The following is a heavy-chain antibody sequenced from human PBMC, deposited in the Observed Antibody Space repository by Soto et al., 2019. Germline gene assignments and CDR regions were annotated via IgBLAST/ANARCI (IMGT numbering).Heavy chain of an antibody. J-gene: IGHJ4*02. V-gene: IGHV4-30-2*01. Sequence: SETLSLTCAVSGGSISSGGYSWSWIRQPPGKGLEWIGYIYHSGSTYYNPSLKSRVTIPVDRSKNQFSLKLSSVTAADTAVYYCARAEAVTYFDYWGQGTLVTVSS. CDR2: IYHSGST. CDR1: GGSISSGGYS. CDR3: ARAEAVTYFDY. D-gene: IGHD4-4*01.